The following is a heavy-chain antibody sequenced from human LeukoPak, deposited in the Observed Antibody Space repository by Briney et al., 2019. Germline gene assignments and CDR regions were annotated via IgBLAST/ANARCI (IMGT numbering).Heavy chain of an antibody. V-gene: IGHV1-8*01. CDR2: MNPNSGNT. J-gene: IGHJ5*02. Sequence: GASVKVSCKASGYTFTSYDINWVRQATGQGLEWMGWMNPNSGNTGYAQKFQGRVTMTRNTSISTAYMELSSLRSEDTAVYYCARGGPFRYQLRNWFDPWGQGTLVTVSS. CDR3: ARGGPFRYQLRNWFDP. D-gene: IGHD2-2*01. CDR1: GYTFTSYD.